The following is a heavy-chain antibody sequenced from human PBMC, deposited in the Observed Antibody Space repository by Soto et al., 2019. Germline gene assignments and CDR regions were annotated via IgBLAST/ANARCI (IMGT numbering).Heavy chain of an antibody. D-gene: IGHD2-21*01. V-gene: IGHV3-30*18. CDR3: AKGAVIATPDD. CDR1: GFTFSSYG. J-gene: IGHJ4*02. CDR2: IPYDGSDK. Sequence: QVQLVESGGGVVQPGRSLRLSCAASGFTFSSYGMHWVRQAPGKGLEWVAVIPYDGSDKYYAASVKGRFTISRDKSKNTLYLKMTSLRAGATVGFCCAKGAVIATPDDWGEGTLGSVSS.